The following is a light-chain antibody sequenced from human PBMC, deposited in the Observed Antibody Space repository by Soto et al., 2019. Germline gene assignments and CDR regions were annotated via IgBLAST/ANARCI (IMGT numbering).Light chain of an antibody. V-gene: IGKV3-20*01. J-gene: IGKJ5*01. CDR2: GSS. CDR3: QQYSALPLT. Sequence: DIVLTQSPGTLSLSPGERATLSCXXXQTLSPNYLAWCQKKPGHPPRLLIYGSSKRATGIPDRFSGSGSGTDFTLTISRLEPDDFGVYFCQQYSALPLTFGQGTRLEIK. CDR1: QTLSPNY.